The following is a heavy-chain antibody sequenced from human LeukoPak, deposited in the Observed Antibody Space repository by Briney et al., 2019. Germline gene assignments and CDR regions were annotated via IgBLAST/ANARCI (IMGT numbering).Heavy chain of an antibody. D-gene: IGHD6-13*01. Sequence: GGSLRLSCAASGFPFSTYLMTWVRQAPGKGLEWVANIKQDGTEKYYVNSVKGRFSISRDNAKNSLYLQMNSLRAEGTAVYYCASERPSSSWYDYWGQGTLVTVSS. V-gene: IGHV3-7*01. CDR1: GFPFSTYL. J-gene: IGHJ4*02. CDR2: IKQDGTEK. CDR3: ASERPSSSWYDY.